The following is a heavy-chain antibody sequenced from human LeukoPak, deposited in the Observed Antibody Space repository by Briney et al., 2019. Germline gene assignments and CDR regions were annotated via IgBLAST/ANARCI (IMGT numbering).Heavy chain of an antibody. Sequence: PGGSLRLSYAASGFTFSSYAMSWVRQAPGKGLEWVSAISGSGGSTYYADSVKGRFTISRDNSKNTLYLQMNSLRAEDTAVYYCAKIPYCGGWYSRLGLPYWGQGTLVTVSS. J-gene: IGHJ4*02. CDR3: AKIPYCGGWYSRLGLPY. V-gene: IGHV3-23*01. D-gene: IGHD6-19*01. CDR2: ISGSGGST. CDR1: GFTFSSYA.